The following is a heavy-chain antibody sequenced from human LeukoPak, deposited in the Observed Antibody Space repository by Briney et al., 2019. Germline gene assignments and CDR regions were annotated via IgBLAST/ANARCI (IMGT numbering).Heavy chain of an antibody. J-gene: IGHJ3*02. Sequence: SETLSLTCAVYGGSFSGYYWSWIRQPPGKGLEWIGEINHSGSTNYNPSLKSRVTISVDTSKNQFSLKLSSVTAADTAVYYCAVSREYDSSGYSPYAFDIWGQGTMVTVSS. CDR1: GGSFSGYY. D-gene: IGHD3-22*01. CDR2: INHSGST. V-gene: IGHV4-34*01. CDR3: AVSREYDSSGYSPYAFDI.